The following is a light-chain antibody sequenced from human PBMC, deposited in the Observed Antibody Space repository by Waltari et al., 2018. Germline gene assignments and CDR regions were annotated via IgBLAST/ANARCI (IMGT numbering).Light chain of an antibody. Sequence: ALTQPAPVSGSHGQSNTISCTGTSSDDGSYNLVTWYQQHPDKAPKLMIYEDSKRPSGVSNRFSGSKSGNTASLTISGLQAEDEADYYCCSYAGSSTLVFGGGTKLTVL. CDR2: EDS. V-gene: IGLV2-23*01. CDR3: CSYAGSSTLV. J-gene: IGLJ3*02. CDR1: SSDDGSYNL.